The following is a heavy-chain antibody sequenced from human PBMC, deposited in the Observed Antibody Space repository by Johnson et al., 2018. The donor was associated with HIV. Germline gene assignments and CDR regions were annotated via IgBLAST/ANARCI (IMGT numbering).Heavy chain of an antibody. Sequence: QVQLVESGGGVVQPGRSLRLSCAASGFTFSDYYMSWIRQAPGKGLEWVSYISSSGSTIYYADSVKGRFTISRDNAKNSLYLQMNSLRAEDTAVYYCAKESAQGAFDIWGQGTMVTVSS. J-gene: IGHJ3*02. D-gene: IGHD3-10*01. CDR2: ISSSGSTI. CDR1: GFTFSDYY. V-gene: IGHV3-11*04. CDR3: AKESAQGAFDI.